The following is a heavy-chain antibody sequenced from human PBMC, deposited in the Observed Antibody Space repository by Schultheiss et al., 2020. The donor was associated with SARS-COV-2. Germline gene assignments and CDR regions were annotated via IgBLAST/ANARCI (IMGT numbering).Heavy chain of an antibody. CDR1: GGSISSYY. D-gene: IGHD6-13*01. CDR3: ARDIAAAGPAEYFQH. V-gene: IGHV4-4*07. Sequence: SETLSLTCTVSGGSISSYYWSWIRQPAGKGLEWIGRIYTSGSTNYNPSLKSRVTMSVDTSKNQFSLKLSSVTAADTAVYYCARDIAAAGPAEYFQHWGQGTLVTVSS. J-gene: IGHJ1*01. CDR2: IYTSGST.